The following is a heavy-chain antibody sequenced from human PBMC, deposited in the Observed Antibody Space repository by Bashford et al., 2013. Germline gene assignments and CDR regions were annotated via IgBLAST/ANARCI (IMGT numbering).Heavy chain of an antibody. J-gene: IGHJ6*02. Sequence: ASVKVSCKASGNTYTRYYMHWVRQAPGQGLEWMGMSNPSSGTASYAQKFQGRVTMTRDTSTSTVYMELSSLRSEDTAVYYCARRGITTGYSSAIYGMDVWGQGTTVTVSS. V-gene: IGHV1-46*01. D-gene: IGHD6-19*01. CDR2: SNPSSGTA. CDR1: GNTYTRYY. CDR3: ARRGITTGYSSAIYGMDV.